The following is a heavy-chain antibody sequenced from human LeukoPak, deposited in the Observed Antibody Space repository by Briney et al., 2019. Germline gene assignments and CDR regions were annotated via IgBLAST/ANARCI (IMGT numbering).Heavy chain of an antibody. CDR3: ARGVNCRTSSCPRHNWFDP. Sequence: SVKVSCKASGGTFSSYAVTWVRQAPGQGLEWMGGLIPLFGTTNYAQKFQGRVTITADESTSTAYMELSSLRSEDTAVYYCARGVNCRTSSCPRHNWFDPWGQGTLVTVSS. CDR1: GGTFSSYA. D-gene: IGHD2-2*01. CDR2: LIPLFGTT. V-gene: IGHV1-69*13. J-gene: IGHJ5*02.